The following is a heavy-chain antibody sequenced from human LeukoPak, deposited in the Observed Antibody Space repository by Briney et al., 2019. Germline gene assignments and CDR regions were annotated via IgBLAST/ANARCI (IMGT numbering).Heavy chain of an antibody. J-gene: IGHJ4*02. Sequence: PGGSLRLSCAASGFTFSNAWMSWVRQAPGKGPEWVGRIKSKTDGGTTDYAAPVKGRFTISRDDSKNTLYLQMNSLKTEDTAVYYCTTDHCIAAAGTGDYWGQGTLVTVSS. CDR2: IKSKTDGGTT. CDR1: GFTFSNAW. D-gene: IGHD6-13*01. V-gene: IGHV3-15*01. CDR3: TTDHCIAAAGTGDY.